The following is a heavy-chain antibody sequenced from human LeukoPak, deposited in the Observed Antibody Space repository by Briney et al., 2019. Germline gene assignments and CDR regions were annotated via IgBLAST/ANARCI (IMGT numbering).Heavy chain of an antibody. CDR1: GGSISSGGYS. CDR2: IYHSGST. J-gene: IGHJ3*02. V-gene: IGHV4-30-2*01. Sequence: SETLSLTCAVSGGSISSGGYSWSWIRQPPGKGLEWIGYIYHSGSTYYNPSLKSRVTISVDRSKNQFSLKLSSVTAADTAVYYCARGENYYESSGYYGYDAFDIWGQGTMVTVSS. CDR3: ARGENYYESSGYYGYDAFDI. D-gene: IGHD3-22*01.